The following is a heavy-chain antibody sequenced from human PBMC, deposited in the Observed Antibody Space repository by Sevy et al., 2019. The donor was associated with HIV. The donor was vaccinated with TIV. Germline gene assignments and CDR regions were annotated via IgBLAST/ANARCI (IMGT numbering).Heavy chain of an antibody. CDR3: ARDAFVDTAMDSTGTYYYYYGMDV. Sequence: GGSLRLSCAASGFTFSSYWMHWVRQAPGKGLVWVSRINSDGSSTSYADSVKGRFTISRDNAKNTLYLQMNGLRAEDTAVYYCARDAFVDTAMDSTGTYYYYYGMDVWGQGTTVTVSS. CDR2: INSDGSST. CDR1: GFTFSSYW. V-gene: IGHV3-74*01. D-gene: IGHD5-18*01. J-gene: IGHJ6*02.